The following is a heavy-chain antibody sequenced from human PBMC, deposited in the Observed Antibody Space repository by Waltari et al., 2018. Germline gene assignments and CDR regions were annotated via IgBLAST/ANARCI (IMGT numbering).Heavy chain of an antibody. CDR2: IIPIFGTA. J-gene: IGHJ5*02. CDR1: GGTFSSYA. D-gene: IGHD4-17*01. Sequence: QVQLVQSGAEVKKPGSSVKVTCKASGGTFSSYAISWVRQAPGQGLEWMGGIIPIFGTANYAQKFQGRVTITADESTSTAYMELSSLRSEDTAVYYCARAYGDYVEVGSYWFDPWGQGTLVTVSS. CDR3: ARAYGDYVEVGSYWFDP. V-gene: IGHV1-69*12.